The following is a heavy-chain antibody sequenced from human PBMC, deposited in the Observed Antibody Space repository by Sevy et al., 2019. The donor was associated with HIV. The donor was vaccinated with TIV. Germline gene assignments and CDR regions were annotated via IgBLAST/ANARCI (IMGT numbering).Heavy chain of an antibody. V-gene: IGHV3-23*01. CDR2: ISGSGGST. Sequence: GGSLRLSCAASGFTFSSYAMSWVRQAPGKGLEWVSAISGSGGSTYYADSVKGRFTISRDDSKNSLYLQMNSLRAEDTAVYYCARKYDSSGYFDYWGQGTLVTVSS. CDR1: GFTFSSYA. D-gene: IGHD3-22*01. J-gene: IGHJ4*02. CDR3: ARKYDSSGYFDY.